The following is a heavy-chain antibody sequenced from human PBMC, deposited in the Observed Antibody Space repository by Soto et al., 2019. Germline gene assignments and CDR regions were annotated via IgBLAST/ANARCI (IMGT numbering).Heavy chain of an antibody. V-gene: IGHV3-7*01. CDR2: IKQDGSAK. J-gene: IGHJ4*02. D-gene: IGHD6-19*01. CDR3: ASWLKTSGWYVLLEGSFDY. Sequence: EVQLVESGGGLVQPGGSLRLSCAASGFTFSSYWMTWVRQAPGKGLDWVANIKQDGSAKYYVDYVKGRFTISRDNAKNSLYVQMNSLRAEYTAVYYCASWLKTSGWYVLLEGSFDYWGQGTLVTVSS. CDR1: GFTFSSYW.